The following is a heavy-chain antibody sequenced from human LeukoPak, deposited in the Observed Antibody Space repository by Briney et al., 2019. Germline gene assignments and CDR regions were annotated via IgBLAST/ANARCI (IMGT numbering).Heavy chain of an antibody. D-gene: IGHD3-10*01. J-gene: IGHJ3*02. V-gene: IGHV4-31*03. CDR3: ARDGESYGSGSHFGAFDI. CDR2: IYYSGST. Sequence: SETLSLTCTVSGDSVSRFGAYWTWIRQPPGKGLEWIGYIYYSGSTSYNPSLKSRVSMSVDTSKNQFSLKLSSVTAADTAVYFCARDGESYGSGSHFGAFDIWGQGTKVTVSS. CDR1: GDSVSRFGAY.